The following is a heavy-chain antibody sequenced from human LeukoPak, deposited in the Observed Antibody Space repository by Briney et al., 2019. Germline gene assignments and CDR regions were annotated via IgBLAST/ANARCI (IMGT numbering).Heavy chain of an antibody. CDR1: GFTFNTYS. V-gene: IGHV3-66*01. J-gene: IGHJ4*02. Sequence: GGSLRLSCAASGFTFNTYSMNWARQAPGKGLEWVSVIYSGGSTHYPDSVKGRFTISRDNSRNTLYLQMNSLRAEDTAVYYCARGRPNYYFDCWGQGTLVTVSS. CDR3: ARGRPNYYFDC. CDR2: IYSGGST. D-gene: IGHD4/OR15-4a*01.